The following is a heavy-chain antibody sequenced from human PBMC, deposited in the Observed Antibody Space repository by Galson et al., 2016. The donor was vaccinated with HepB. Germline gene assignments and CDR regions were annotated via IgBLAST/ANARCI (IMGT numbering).Heavy chain of an antibody. CDR1: GGSISNFH. CDR3: ARGRLFCESNTCYYWYFDL. V-gene: IGHV4-59*01. Sequence: ETLSLTCTVSGGSISNFHWTWIRQSPGKGLEWIGYIFHTGSANYNPSLRSRVTLSVDTSKNQFSMRLASVTAADTAVYYCARGRLFCESNTCYYWYFDLWGRGTLVAVSS. D-gene: IGHD2-15*01. J-gene: IGHJ2*01. CDR2: IFHTGSA.